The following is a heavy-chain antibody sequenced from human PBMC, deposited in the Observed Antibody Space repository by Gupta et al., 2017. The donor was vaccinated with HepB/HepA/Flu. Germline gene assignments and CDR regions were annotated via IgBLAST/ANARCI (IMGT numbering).Heavy chain of an antibody. CDR1: GFTVSSNY. CDR3: ATQLWHEGSLD. V-gene: IGHV3-66*04. CDR2: IYRGGST. Sequence: EVQLVESGGGLVQPGGSLRLSCAASGFTVSSNYMSWVRQAPGKGLEWVSVIYRGGSTDDADSVKGRFTIARDKAKNTVYLQMKRMRSEDTALYYCATQLWHEGSLDWGQGTMVTVSS. J-gene: IGHJ4*02.